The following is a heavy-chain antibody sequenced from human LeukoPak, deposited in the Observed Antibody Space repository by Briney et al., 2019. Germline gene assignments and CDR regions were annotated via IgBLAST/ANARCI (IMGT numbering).Heavy chain of an antibody. CDR2: ISSSSSTI. CDR3: AKTPQYYDFWSGYLRGGTYYFDY. V-gene: IGHV3-48*01. J-gene: IGHJ4*02. CDR1: GFTFSAYG. Sequence: GSLRLSCAASGFTFSAYGIHWVRQAPGKGLEWVSYISSSSSTIYYADSVKGRFTISRDNSKNTLYLQMNSLRAEDTAVYYCAKTPQYYDFWSGYLRGGTYYFDYWGQGTLVTVSS. D-gene: IGHD3-3*01.